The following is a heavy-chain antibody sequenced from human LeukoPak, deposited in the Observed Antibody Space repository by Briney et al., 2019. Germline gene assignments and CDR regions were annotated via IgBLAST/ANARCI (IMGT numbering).Heavy chain of an antibody. CDR3: ARDWRLMVRGPPPDY. D-gene: IGHD3-10*01. Sequence: ASVKVSCKASGYTFTSYGISWVRQAPGQGLEWMGWISAYNGNTNYAQKLQGRVTMTTDTSTSTAYMELRSLRSDDTAVYYCARDWRLMVRGPPPDYWGQGTLVTVSS. CDR2: ISAYNGNT. CDR1: GYTFTSYG. J-gene: IGHJ4*02. V-gene: IGHV1-18*01.